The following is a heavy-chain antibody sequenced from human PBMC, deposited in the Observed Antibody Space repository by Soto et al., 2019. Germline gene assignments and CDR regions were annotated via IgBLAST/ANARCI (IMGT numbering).Heavy chain of an antibody. CDR2: ISRRTAYR. CDR1: GFTFSSYS. Sequence: PGGCLRLPCAASGFTFSSYSMIWVRRSPVKGVDWGSSISRRTAYRYNADSLKSPFTISRDNAKNSLYLQINILRAEDSAVYYCHSAPGAAPFWGQGTLATVSS. V-gene: IGHV3-21*01. D-gene: IGHD1-26*01. J-gene: IGHJ4*01. CDR3: HSAPGAAPF.